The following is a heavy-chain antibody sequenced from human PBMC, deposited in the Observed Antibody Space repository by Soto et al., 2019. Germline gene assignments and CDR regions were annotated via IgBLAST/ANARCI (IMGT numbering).Heavy chain of an antibody. CDR2: ISAYNGNT. J-gene: IGHJ3*02. Sequence: GASLKVACKASGYTFTSYGISWVLQAPGQGLEWMGWISAYNGNTNYAQKLQGRVTMTTDTSTSTAYMELRSLRSDDTAVYYCARDPSLGEDAFDIWGQGTMVTVSS. D-gene: IGHD7-27*01. V-gene: IGHV1-18*01. CDR3: ARDPSLGEDAFDI. CDR1: GYTFTSYG.